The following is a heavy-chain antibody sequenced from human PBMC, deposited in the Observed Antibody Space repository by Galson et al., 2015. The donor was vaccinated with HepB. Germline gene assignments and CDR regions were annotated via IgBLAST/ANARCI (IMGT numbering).Heavy chain of an antibody. CDR2: ISSSSTTI. J-gene: IGHJ6*02. Sequence: SLRLSCAASGFTFSSYTMIWVRQAPGKGLEWVSYISSSSTTIHYADSVKGRFTISRDNAKNSLYLQMVSLRAEDTAVYYCARDRVPLRYFDLGEYGMDVWGQGTTVTVSS. V-gene: IGHV3-48*01. D-gene: IGHD3-9*01. CDR1: GFTFSSYT. CDR3: ARDRVPLRYFDLGEYGMDV.